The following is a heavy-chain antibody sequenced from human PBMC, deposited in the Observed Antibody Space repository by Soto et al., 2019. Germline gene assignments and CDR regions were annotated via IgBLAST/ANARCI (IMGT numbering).Heavy chain of an antibody. CDR3: ARHPRAELGIAQPDDAFDI. J-gene: IGHJ3*02. CDR1: GGSFSGYY. Sequence: SETLSLTCAVYGGSFSGYYWSWIRQPPGKGLEWIGEINHSGSTNYNPSLKSRVTISVDTSKNQFSLKLSSVTAADTAVYDCARHPRAELGIAQPDDAFDIWGQGTMVTVSS. D-gene: IGHD7-27*01. CDR2: INHSGST. V-gene: IGHV4-34*01.